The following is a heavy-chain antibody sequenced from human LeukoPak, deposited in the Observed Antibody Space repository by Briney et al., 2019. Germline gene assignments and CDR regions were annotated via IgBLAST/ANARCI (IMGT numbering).Heavy chain of an antibody. CDR2: IYYSGST. V-gene: IGHV4-39*01. Sequence: KTSETLSLTCTVSGGSISSSSYYWGWIRQPPGKGLEWIGSIYYSGSTYYNPSLKSRVTISVDTSKNQFSLKLSSVTAADTAVYYCARLDEDSSSSGAFDIWGQGTMVTVSS. CDR3: ARLDEDSSSSGAFDI. CDR1: GGSISSSSYY. D-gene: IGHD6-6*01. J-gene: IGHJ3*02.